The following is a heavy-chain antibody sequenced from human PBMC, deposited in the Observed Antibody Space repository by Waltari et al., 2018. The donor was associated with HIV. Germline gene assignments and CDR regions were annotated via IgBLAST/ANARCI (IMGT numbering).Heavy chain of an antibody. CDR3: ARADIVLMVYAPHFDY. J-gene: IGHJ4*02. CDR1: GGSISSSSYY. CDR2: IYYSGST. Sequence: QLQLQESGPGLVKPSETLSLTCTVSGGSISSSSYYWGWLRQPPGKGLEWLGSIYYSGSTYYNPSLKSRVTISVDTSKNQFSLKLSSVTAADTAVYYCARADIVLMVYAPHFDYWGQGTLVTVSS. V-gene: IGHV4-39*01. D-gene: IGHD2-8*01.